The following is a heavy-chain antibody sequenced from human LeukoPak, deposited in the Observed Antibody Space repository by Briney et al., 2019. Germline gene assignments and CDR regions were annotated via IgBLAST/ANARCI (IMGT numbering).Heavy chain of an antibody. CDR1: GYTFTGYY. D-gene: IGHD6-6*01. Sequence: ASVKVSCKASGYTFTGYYMHWVRQAPGQGLEWMGIINPSGGSTSYAQKFQGRVTMTRDTSTSTVYMELSSLRSEDTAVYYCARDLGARPPYYGMDVWGQGTTVTVSS. J-gene: IGHJ6*02. CDR3: ARDLGARPPYYGMDV. CDR2: INPSGGST. V-gene: IGHV1-46*01.